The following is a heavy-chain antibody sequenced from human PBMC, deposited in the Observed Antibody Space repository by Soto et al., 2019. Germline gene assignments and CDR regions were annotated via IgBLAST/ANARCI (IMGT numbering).Heavy chain of an antibody. D-gene: IGHD2-15*01. V-gene: IGHV1-18*01. CDR3: VVAAQPCYFDY. Sequence: ASVKVSCKASGYTFTSYGISWVRQAPGQGLEWMGWISAYNGNTNYAQKLQGRVTMTTDTSTSTAYMELRSLRSDDTAVYYCVVAAQPCYFDYWGQGTLVTVSS. J-gene: IGHJ4*02. CDR2: ISAYNGNT. CDR1: GYTFTSYG.